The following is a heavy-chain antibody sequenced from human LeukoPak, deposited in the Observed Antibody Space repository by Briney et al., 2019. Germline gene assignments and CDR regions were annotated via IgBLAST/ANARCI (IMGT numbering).Heavy chain of an antibody. CDR2: INPGGIT. V-gene: IGHV4-34*01. Sequence: SVTLSLTCAVSGGSLSGYYWSWIRQPPGKGLEWIGEINPGGITNYNPSFKSRITISADTSKSQFSLEVRSVTAAGTAMFYCARALSTVTTYFDSWGQGTLLTVSP. J-gene: IGHJ4*02. CDR3: ARALSTVTTYFDS. CDR1: GGSLSGYY. D-gene: IGHD4-17*01.